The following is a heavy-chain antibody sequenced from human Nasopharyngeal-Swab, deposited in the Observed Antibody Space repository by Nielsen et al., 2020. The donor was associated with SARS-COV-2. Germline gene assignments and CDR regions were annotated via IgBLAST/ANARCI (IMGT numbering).Heavy chain of an antibody. CDR2: ISYDGSNK. Sequence: GESLKISCEASGFTFSSYAMYWVRQAPGKGLEWVAVISYDGSNKYYADSVKGRFTISRDNSKNTLYLQMNSLRTEDTAVYYCARVDRWFGELFVDYWGQGTLVTVSS. CDR3: ARVDRWFGELFVDY. CDR1: GFTFSSYA. D-gene: IGHD3-10*01. V-gene: IGHV3-30-3*01. J-gene: IGHJ4*02.